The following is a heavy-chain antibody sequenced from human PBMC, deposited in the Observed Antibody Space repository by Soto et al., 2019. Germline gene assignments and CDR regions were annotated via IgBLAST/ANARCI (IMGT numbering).Heavy chain of an antibody. J-gene: IGHJ4*02. CDR3: ARLIAAAGTYFDY. D-gene: IGHD6-13*01. V-gene: IGHV6-1*01. CDR2: TYYRSEWYN. Sequence: LSLTCAISGDSVSSNSAAWSWIRQSPSRGLEWLGRTYYRSEWYNDYAVSVKSRITINPDTSKNQFSLQLNSVTPEDTAVYYCARLIAAAGTYFDYWGQGTLVTVSS. CDR1: GDSVSSNSAA.